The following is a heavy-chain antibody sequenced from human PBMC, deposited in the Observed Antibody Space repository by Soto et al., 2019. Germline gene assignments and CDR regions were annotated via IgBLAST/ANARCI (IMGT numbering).Heavy chain of an antibody. Sequence: ETLSLTCAVYGGSFSGYYWSWIRQPPGKGLEWIGEINHSGSTNYNPSLKSRVTISVDTSKNQFSLKLSSVTAADTAVYYCARGNSSGWYGYYYYGMDVWGQGTTVTVSS. D-gene: IGHD6-19*01. V-gene: IGHV4-34*01. CDR3: ARGNSSGWYGYYYYGMDV. CDR2: INHSGST. CDR1: GGSFSGYY. J-gene: IGHJ6*02.